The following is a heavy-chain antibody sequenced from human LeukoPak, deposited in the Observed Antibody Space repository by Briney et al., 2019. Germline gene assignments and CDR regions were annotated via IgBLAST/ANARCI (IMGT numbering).Heavy chain of an antibody. J-gene: IGHJ4*02. CDR3: ARDTGYGSFFDY. CDR1: GGSFSGYY. CDR2: INHSGST. D-gene: IGHD5-18*01. Sequence: SETLSLTCAVYGGSFSGYYWSWIRQPPGKGLEWIGEINHSGSTNYNPSLKSRVTISVDTSKNQFSLKLSSVTAADTAVYYCARDTGYGSFFDYWGQGTLVTVSS. V-gene: IGHV4-34*01.